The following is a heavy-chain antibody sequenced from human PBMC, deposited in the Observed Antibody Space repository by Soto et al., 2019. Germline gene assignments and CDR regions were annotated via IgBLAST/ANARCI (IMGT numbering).Heavy chain of an antibody. J-gene: IGHJ4*02. CDR2: IIPLFGTA. CDR3: ARARALSRVPHRFDY. CDR1: GGTFSSYA. V-gene: IGHV1-69*12. Sequence: QVQLVQSGAEVKKPGSSVKVSCKASGGTFSSYAISWVRQAPGQGLEWMGGIIPLFGTANYAQKFQGRVTITADESTSTAYMELSRLRSDYTAVYYCARARALSRVPHRFDYWGQGTLVTVSS. D-gene: IGHD2-2*01.